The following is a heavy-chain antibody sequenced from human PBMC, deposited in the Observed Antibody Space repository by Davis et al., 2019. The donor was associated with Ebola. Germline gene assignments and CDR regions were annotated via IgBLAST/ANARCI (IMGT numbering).Heavy chain of an antibody. CDR3: ARGPAGDVVVTVSFDH. J-gene: IGHJ4*02. V-gene: IGHV1-18*01. Sequence: ASVKVSCQTSGYTFSTYGLTWVRQAPGQGLEWMGWISGYSGNTNYAQKFQDRVTMTTDTSTTTVYMELRSLRSDDTALYYCARGPAGDVVVTVSFDHWGQGTLVTVSS. CDR2: ISGYSGNT. CDR1: GYTFSTYG. D-gene: IGHD2-21*02.